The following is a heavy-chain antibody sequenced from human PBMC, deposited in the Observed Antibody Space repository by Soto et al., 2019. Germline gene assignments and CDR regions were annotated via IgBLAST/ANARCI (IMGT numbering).Heavy chain of an antibody. Sequence: QVQLQESGPDLVKPSQTLSLTCTVSGGSISSHIYYWSWIRQYPGRGLEWIGNIFFRGTTYYNPSLESGTIISLDTSKIQFSLRLTSVTVADTAVYFCATYDYGDFYFDNWGQGTLVTVSS. CDR3: ATYDYGDFYFDN. CDR2: IFFRGTT. D-gene: IGHD4-17*01. CDR1: GGSISSHIYY. V-gene: IGHV4-31*03. J-gene: IGHJ4*02.